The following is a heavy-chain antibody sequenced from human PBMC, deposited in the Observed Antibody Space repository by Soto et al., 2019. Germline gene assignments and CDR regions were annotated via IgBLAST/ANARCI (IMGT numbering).Heavy chain of an antibody. J-gene: IGHJ4*02. V-gene: IGHV2-26*01. D-gene: IGHD3-10*01. Sequence: SGPTLVNPTETLTLTCTVSGFSLSNARMGVSWIRQPPGKALEWLAHIFSNDEKSYSTSLKSRLTISKDTSKSQVVLTMTNMDPVDTATYYCARGLAMVRGVIIALDYWGQGTLVTVSS. CDR1: GFSLSNARMG. CDR3: ARGLAMVRGVIIALDY. CDR2: IFSNDEK.